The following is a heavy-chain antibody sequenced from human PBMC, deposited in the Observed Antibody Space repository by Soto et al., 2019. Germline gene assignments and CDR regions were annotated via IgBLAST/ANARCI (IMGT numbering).Heavy chain of an antibody. V-gene: IGHV4-4*08. D-gene: IGHD3-10*01. CDR2: ISYSGAT. CDR1: GASISGYH. CDR3: AREYYYGSGPWY. J-gene: IGHJ4*02. Sequence: SETLSLTCPVSGASISGYHWSWIRQFPGKGLECLGYISYSGATNYNPSLRSRVTMSVDTSKNQFSLQLNSVTAADTAVYYCAREYYYGSGPWYWGQGTLVTVSS.